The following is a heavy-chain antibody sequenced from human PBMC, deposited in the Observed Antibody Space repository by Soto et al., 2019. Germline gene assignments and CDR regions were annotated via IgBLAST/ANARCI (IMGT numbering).Heavy chain of an antibody. J-gene: IGHJ4*02. CDR3: ARTLGLYYYDTSGYFPPPGY. D-gene: IGHD3-22*01. CDR1: GYTFTSYG. CDR2: ISAYNGNT. V-gene: IGHV1-18*01. Sequence: GASVKVSCKASGYTFTSYGISWVRPAPGQGLEWMGWISAYNGNTNYAQNLQGRVTMTTDTSTSTAYMELRSLRSDDTAVYYCARTLGLYYYDTSGYFPPPGYWGQGTLVTVSS.